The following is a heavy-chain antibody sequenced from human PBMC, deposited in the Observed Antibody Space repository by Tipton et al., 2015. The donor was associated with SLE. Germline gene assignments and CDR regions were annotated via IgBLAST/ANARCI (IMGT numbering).Heavy chain of an antibody. CDR2: IHHSGST. J-gene: IGHJ4*02. Sequence: TLSLTCAVYGGSFSGYYWSWIRQPPGQWLEWIGEIHHSGSTNYNPSLKSRVTISVDTAKNQLSLKLSSVTAADTAVYYCAREEGFCSGGSCYPGFFDYWGQGTLVTVSS. D-gene: IGHD2-15*01. CDR3: AREEGFCSGGSCYPGFFDY. CDR1: GGSFSGYY. V-gene: IGHV4-34*01.